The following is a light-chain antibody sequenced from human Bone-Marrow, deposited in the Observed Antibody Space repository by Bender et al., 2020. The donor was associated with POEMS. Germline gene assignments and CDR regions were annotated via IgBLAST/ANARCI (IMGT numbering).Light chain of an antibody. CDR3: SSYAGSRV. J-gene: IGLJ2*01. V-gene: IGLV1-44*01. Sequence: QSVLTQPPSASGTPGQRVTISCSGGSSNIGAHAVNWYQHLPGTAPKLLIYSSHRRPSEVPDRFSGSRSGTSASLAISGLQSEDEADYYCSSYAGSRVFGGGTKLTVL. CDR1: SSNIGAHA. CDR2: SSH.